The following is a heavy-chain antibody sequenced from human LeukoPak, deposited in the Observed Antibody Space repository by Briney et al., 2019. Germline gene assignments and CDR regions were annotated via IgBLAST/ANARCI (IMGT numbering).Heavy chain of an antibody. Sequence: RAGGSLRLSCAASGFTFDDYGMSWVRQAPGKGLEWVSGINWNGGSTGYADSVKGRFTISRDNAKNSLYLQMNSLRAEDTALYYGARDSSSGWYGEDYWGQGTLVTVSS. CDR1: GFTFDDYG. J-gene: IGHJ4*02. CDR3: ARDSSSGWYGEDY. D-gene: IGHD6-19*01. CDR2: INWNGGST. V-gene: IGHV3-20*04.